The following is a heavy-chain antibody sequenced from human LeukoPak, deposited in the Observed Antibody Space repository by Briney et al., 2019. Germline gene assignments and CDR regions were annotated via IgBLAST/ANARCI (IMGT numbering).Heavy chain of an antibody. CDR3: AKRAVFSRTYSSSWYSDY. D-gene: IGHD6-13*01. CDR2: ISGSGGST. CDR1: GFTFSSYA. J-gene: IGHJ4*02. V-gene: IGHV3-23*01. Sequence: GGSLRLSCAASGFTFSSYAISWVRQAPGKGLEWVSAISGSGGSTYYADSVKGRFTISRDNSKNTLYLQMNSLRAEDTAVYYCAKRAVFSRTYSSSWYSDYWGQGTLVTVSS.